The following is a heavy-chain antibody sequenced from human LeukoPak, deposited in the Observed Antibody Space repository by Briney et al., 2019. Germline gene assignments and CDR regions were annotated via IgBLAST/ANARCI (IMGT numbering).Heavy chain of an antibody. V-gene: IGHV1-18*01. CDR1: GYTFSTYR. D-gene: IGHD6-13*01. J-gene: IGHJ4*02. CDR2: ISVYNGNT. CDR3: ARGSSGWSFDY. Sequence: GASVKVSCKASGYTFSTYRIIWVRQAPGQGLEWMGWISVYNGNTNYAQKLQGRVTMTTDTSTSTAYMELRSPRSDDTALYYCARGSSGWSFDYWGQGTLVTVSS.